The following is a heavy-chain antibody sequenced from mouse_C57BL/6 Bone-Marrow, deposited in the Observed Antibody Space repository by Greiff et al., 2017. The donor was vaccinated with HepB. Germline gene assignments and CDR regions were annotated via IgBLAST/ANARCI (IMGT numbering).Heavy chain of an antibody. J-gene: IGHJ2*01. Sequence: QVQLQQSGAELVKPGASVKMSCKASGYTFTSYWITWVKQRPGQGLEWIGDINPSNGGTNYNEKFKSKATLTVDKSSSTAYMQLSSLTSEDSAVYYCAITTVVEYYFDYWGQGTTLTVSS. CDR3: AITTVVEYYFDY. V-gene: IGHV1-55*01. CDR2: INPSNGGT. D-gene: IGHD1-1*01. CDR1: GYTFTSYW.